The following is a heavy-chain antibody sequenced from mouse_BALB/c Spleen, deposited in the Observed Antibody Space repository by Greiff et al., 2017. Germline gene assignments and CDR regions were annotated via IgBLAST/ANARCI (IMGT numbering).Heavy chain of an antibody. D-gene: IGHD3-1*01. CDR1: GYTFTSYW. J-gene: IGHJ4*01. CDR2: INPSNGRT. Sequence: QVQLQQPGAELVKPGASVKLSCKASGYTFTSYWMHWVKQRPGQGLEWIGEINPSNGRTNYNEKFKSKATLTVDKSSSTAYMQLSSLTSEDSAVYYCARGPARATYYAMDYWGQGTSVTVSS. CDR3: ARGPARATYYAMDY. V-gene: IGHV1S81*02.